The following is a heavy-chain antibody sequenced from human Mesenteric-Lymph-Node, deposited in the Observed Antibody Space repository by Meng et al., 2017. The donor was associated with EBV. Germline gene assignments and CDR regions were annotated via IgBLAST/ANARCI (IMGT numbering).Heavy chain of an antibody. CDR3: VRCGAVTLVQGGPDH. D-gene: IGHD3-10*01. CDR1: GGSFGGYF. Sequence: QVQLKQWGAGLFQPSETLSLTCGVSGGSFGGYFWSWIRQPPGKGLEWIGEINRVGSTNYNPSLKSRLTMSVDTSKNHFSLKLTSVTAADTAVYYCVRCGAVTLVQGGPDHWGQGTLVTVSS. CDR2: INRVGST. V-gene: IGHV4-34*01. J-gene: IGHJ4*02.